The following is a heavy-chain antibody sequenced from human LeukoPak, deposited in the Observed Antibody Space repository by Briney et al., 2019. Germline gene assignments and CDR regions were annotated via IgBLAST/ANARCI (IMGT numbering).Heavy chain of an antibody. CDR2: ISYDGGNT. D-gene: IGHD1-1*01. V-gene: IGHV3-30-3*01. Sequence: PGRSLRLSCAASGFTFSSNAIHWVRQAPGKGLEWVAEISYDGGNTYYADSVKGRFTISRDNSKNTLYLQMNSLRAEDTAVYYCAKEGTGIHFDYWGQGTLVTVYS. CDR1: GFTFSSNA. J-gene: IGHJ4*02. CDR3: AKEGTGIHFDY.